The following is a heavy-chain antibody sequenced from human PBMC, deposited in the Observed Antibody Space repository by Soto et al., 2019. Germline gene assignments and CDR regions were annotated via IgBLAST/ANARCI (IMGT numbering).Heavy chain of an antibody. D-gene: IGHD2-15*01. CDR2: INPNSGGT. V-gene: IGHV1-2*04. CDR1: GYTFTGYY. J-gene: IGHJ3*02. Sequence: QVQLVQSGAEVKKPGASVKVSCKASGYTFTGYYMHWVRQAPGQGLEWMGWINPNSGGTNYVQKFQGWVTMTRDTSISTAYMELSRLRSDDTAVYYCARDIGERYCSGGSCYSNDAFDIWGQGTMVTVSS. CDR3: ARDIGERYCSGGSCYSNDAFDI.